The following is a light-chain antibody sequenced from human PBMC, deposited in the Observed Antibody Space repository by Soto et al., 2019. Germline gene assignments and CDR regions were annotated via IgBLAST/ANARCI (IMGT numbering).Light chain of an antibody. CDR1: QSVSSSY. CDR3: QQSNAYPWT. CDR2: GAS. V-gene: IGKV3D-7*01. Sequence: EGVMTQSPATLSLSPGERATLSGRASQSVSSSYLAWYQQKPGQAPRLLIYGASSRATVIPDRFSGSGSGTEFSLTISSLQPEDFATYYCQQSNAYPWTFGQGTKVDIK. J-gene: IGKJ1*01.